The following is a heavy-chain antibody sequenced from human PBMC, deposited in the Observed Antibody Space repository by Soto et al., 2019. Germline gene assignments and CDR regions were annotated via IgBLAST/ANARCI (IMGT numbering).Heavy chain of an antibody. CDR3: ARSSGRTSAYYYYYMDV. D-gene: IGHD3-10*01. J-gene: IGHJ6*03. CDR2: IYYSGST. V-gene: IGHV4-59*01. CDR1: GGSISSYY. Sequence: SETLSLTCTVSGGSISSYYWSWIRQPPGKGLEWIGYIYYSGSTNYNPSLKSRVTISVDTSKNQFSLKLSSVTAADTAVYYCARSSGRTSAYYYYYMDVWGKGTTVTVSS.